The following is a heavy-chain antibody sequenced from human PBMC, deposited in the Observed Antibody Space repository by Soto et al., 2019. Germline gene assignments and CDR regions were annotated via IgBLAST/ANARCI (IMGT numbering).Heavy chain of an antibody. CDR2: IYPGDSDT. V-gene: IGHV5-51*01. CDR3: ARLSVWSGYLTDRLDY. Sequence: LGESLKISCKGSGYSFSSYWIGWVRQMPGKGLEWMGIIYPGDSDTRYSPSFQGQVTISADKSISTAYLQWSSLKASDTAMYYCARLSVWSGYLTDRLDYWGQGTLVTVSS. J-gene: IGHJ4*02. CDR1: GYSFSSYW. D-gene: IGHD3-3*01.